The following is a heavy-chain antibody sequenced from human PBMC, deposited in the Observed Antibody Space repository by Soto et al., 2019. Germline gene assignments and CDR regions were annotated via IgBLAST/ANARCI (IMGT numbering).Heavy chain of an antibody. CDR2: ISYDGSNK. D-gene: IGHD2-21*02. J-gene: IGHJ4*02. V-gene: IGHV3-30*18. Sequence: GGALRLSGAASGFTFSSYGMHWVRQAPGKGLEWVAVISYDGSNKYYADSVKGRFTISRDNSKNTLYLQMNSLRAEDTAVYYCSKDRLAFVVVTAPDPDYWGQGTQVTVSS. CDR3: SKDRLAFVVVTAPDPDY. CDR1: GFTFSSYG.